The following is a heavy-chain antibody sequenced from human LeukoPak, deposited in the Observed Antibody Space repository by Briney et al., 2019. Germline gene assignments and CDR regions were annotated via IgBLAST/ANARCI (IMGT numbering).Heavy chain of an antibody. Sequence: GRSLRLSRAASGVRFSSYGMQWVRQTPGKGVEGVAVMSFDRSNIYYGDSVKSRFTISRDNSKHTLYLQMNSLRGDDTALYYCAKVTPGSTARKAWLDFWGQGTLVTVSS. J-gene: IGHJ4*02. CDR1: GVRFSSYG. CDR2: MSFDRSNI. CDR3: AKVTPGSTARKAWLDF. D-gene: IGHD2-21*02. V-gene: IGHV3-30*18.